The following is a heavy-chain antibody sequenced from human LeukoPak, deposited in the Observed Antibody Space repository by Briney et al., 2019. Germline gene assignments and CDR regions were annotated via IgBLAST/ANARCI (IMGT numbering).Heavy chain of an antibody. J-gene: IGHJ4*02. CDR1: GFSVSSSY. V-gene: IGHV3-53*05. Sequence: PGGSLRLSCVASGFSVSSSYMSWVRQAPGKGLEWISVIYSGGSTYYADSVKGRFTISRDISKNTLYLQMSSLRAEDTAVYYCLSRHQMVRVDYWGQGTLVTVSS. CDR2: IYSGGST. D-gene: IGHD6-13*01. CDR3: LSRHQMVRVDY.